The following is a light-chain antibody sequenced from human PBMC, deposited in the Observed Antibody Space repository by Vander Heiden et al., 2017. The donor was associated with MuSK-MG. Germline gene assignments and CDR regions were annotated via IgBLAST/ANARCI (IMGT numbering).Light chain of an antibody. J-gene: IGLJ3*02. CDR1: NSDIGGYNY. CDR3: SSYAGSNNFGV. CDR2: EVN. Sequence: QSALTQPPSASGSPGQSVTISCTGTNSDIGGYNYVSWYQQHPGKAPKLMIYEVNKRPSGVPDRSSGSKSGNMASLTVSGLQAEDEADYYCSSYAGSNNFGVFGGGTKLTVL. V-gene: IGLV2-8*01.